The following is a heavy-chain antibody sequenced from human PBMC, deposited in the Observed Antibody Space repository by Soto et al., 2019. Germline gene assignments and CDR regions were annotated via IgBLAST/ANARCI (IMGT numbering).Heavy chain of an antibody. CDR1: GFTFIEYS. V-gene: IGHV3-48*02. CDR3: VRDHQYAFDV. Sequence: PGGSLRLSCAASGFTFIEYSMNWVCQAPGKGLEWVSYIRAIPNVIEYADSVKGRFTVSRDNAKNSLSLQMNSLRDEDTAVYFCVRDHQYAFDVWGPGTVVTVSS. CDR2: IRAIPNVI. D-gene: IGHD2-2*01. J-gene: IGHJ3*01.